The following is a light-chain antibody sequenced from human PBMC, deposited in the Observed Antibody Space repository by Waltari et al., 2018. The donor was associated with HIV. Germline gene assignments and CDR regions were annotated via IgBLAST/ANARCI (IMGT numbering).Light chain of an antibody. Sequence: ENVLTQFPDTLSLSPGERATLSCRASQAISNAYFAWYQQKPGQAPTLLIYGTSTRATGVPERFSGSGSGTDFTLTISRLEPEDFAVYYCQKYGRVFGGGTKV. CDR3: QKYGRV. J-gene: IGKJ4*01. V-gene: IGKV3-20*01. CDR2: GTS. CDR1: QAISNAY.